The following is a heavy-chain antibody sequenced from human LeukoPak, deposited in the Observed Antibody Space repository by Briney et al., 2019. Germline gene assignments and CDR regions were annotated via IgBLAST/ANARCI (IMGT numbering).Heavy chain of an antibody. J-gene: IGHJ3*02. CDR2: INTNTGSP. D-gene: IGHD3-10*01. Sequence: ASVKVSCKASGYTFTSYAMNWVRQAPGQGLEWMGWINTNTGSPTYAQGFTGRFVFSLDTSVSTAYLQISSLKAEDTAVYYCARFQDYYYGSGSYPPTAFDIWGQGTMVTVSS. V-gene: IGHV7-4-1*02. CDR1: GYTFTSYA. CDR3: ARFQDYYYGSGSYPPTAFDI.